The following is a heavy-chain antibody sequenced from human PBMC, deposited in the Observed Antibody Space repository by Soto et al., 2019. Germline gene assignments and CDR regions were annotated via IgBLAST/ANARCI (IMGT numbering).Heavy chain of an antibody. J-gene: IGHJ4*02. V-gene: IGHV1-2*04. Sequence: ASVKVSCKASGYTFTGYYMHWVRQAPGQGLEWMGWINPNSGGTNYAQKFQGWVTMTRDTSISTAYMELSRLRSDDTAVYYCARGRRVNYYDSSGYRHLDYWGQGTLVTVSS. CDR1: GYTFTGYY. CDR2: INPNSGGT. CDR3: ARGRRVNYYDSSGYRHLDY. D-gene: IGHD3-22*01.